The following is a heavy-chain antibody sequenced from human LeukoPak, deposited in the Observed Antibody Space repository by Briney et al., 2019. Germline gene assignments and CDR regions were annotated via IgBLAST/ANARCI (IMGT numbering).Heavy chain of an antibody. CDR3: GRDVHWNQIDY. Sequence: GGSLRLSCAASGFTFNNHWMHWVRQAPGKGLVWISRINTDGRTTDYADSVKGRFTISRDNAKNTLYLRMNSLRAEDTAVYYCGRDVHWNQIDYWGQGSLVTVSS. J-gene: IGHJ4*02. CDR2: INTDGRTT. V-gene: IGHV3-74*01. D-gene: IGHD1-1*01. CDR1: GFTFNNHW.